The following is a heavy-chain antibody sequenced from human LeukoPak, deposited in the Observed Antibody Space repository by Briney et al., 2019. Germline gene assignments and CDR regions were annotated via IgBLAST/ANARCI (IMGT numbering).Heavy chain of an antibody. CDR2: INHSGST. V-gene: IGHV4-34*01. CDR1: GGSFSDYY. J-gene: IGHJ4*02. CDR3: ARGRLYYDIWTRTRYFDY. D-gene: IGHD3-9*01. Sequence: SETLSLTCAVYGGSFSDYYWSWIRQPPGKGLEWIGEINHSGSTNYNPSLKSRVITLLDTSKNQFSLKLSSVTAADTAVYYCARGRLYYDIWTRTRYFDYWGQGTLVTVSS.